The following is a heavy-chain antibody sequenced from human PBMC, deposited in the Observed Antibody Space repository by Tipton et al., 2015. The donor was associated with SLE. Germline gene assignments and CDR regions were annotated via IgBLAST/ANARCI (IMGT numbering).Heavy chain of an antibody. CDR1: GFTFTNYA. D-gene: IGHD3-16*01. CDR3: TRVRGGHMQGAFDM. Sequence: SLRLSCTASGFTFTNYAIHWVRQAPGKGLEWVATMSHDGNNQVYTNSVKGRFTISRDSSRDTLYLQMNSLKLEDTALYFCTRVRGGHMQGAFDMWGQGAMVTVSS. CDR2: MSHDGNNQ. J-gene: IGHJ3*02. V-gene: IGHV3-30*04.